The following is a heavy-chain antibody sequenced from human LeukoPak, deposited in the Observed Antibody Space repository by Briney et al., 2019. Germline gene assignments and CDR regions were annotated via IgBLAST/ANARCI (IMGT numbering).Heavy chain of an antibody. V-gene: IGHV3-23*01. CDR3: AKQNSVAVAGNEIDY. CDR1: GFTFGSYA. D-gene: IGHD6-19*01. Sequence: PGGSLRLSWAASGFTFGSYAMSWVRQAPGKGLEWVSAISGSGGSTYYADSVKGRFTISRDNSKNTLYLQMNSLRAEDTAVYYCAKQNSVAVAGNEIDYWGQGTLVTVSS. J-gene: IGHJ4*02. CDR2: ISGSGGST.